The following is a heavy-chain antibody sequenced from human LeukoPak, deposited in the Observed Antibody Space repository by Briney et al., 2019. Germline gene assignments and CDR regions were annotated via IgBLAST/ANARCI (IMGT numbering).Heavy chain of an antibody. CDR1: GGSISSYY. V-gene: IGHV4-59*01. CDR3: ARGDPLDP. CDR2: IYDTGIT. J-gene: IGHJ5*02. Sequence: SETLSLTCTVSGGSISSYYWSWIRQPPGKGLEWIGHIYDTGITNYNTSLKNRVTILLDTSKNQFSLKLNSVTAADTAVYYCARGDPLDPWGQGTLVTVSS.